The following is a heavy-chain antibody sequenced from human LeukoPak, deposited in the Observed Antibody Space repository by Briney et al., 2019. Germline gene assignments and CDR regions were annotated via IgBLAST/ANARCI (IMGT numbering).Heavy chain of an antibody. D-gene: IGHD6-19*01. Sequence: GGSLRLSCAASGFTFSSYSMNWVRQAPGKGLEWVSYISSSSSTIYYADSVKGRFTISRDNAKNSLYLQMNSLRAEDTAVYYCARDPRYSSGWYSPLDYWGQGTLVTVSS. V-gene: IGHV3-48*04. CDR1: GFTFSSYS. CDR3: ARDPRYSSGWYSPLDY. J-gene: IGHJ4*02. CDR2: ISSSSSTI.